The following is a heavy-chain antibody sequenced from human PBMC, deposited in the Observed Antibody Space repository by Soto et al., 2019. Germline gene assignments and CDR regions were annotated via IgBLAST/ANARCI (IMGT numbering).Heavy chain of an antibody. V-gene: IGHV4-59*13. Sequence: ATLSLICTVSVGSISGSHWSWCRQTPAKVLEWVCYIHYSGSTNYNPSLKSRVTMSIDSAKNQFSLQLSSVTAADTAVYFCTKYRRTDAEGYSFDCWGQGALVTVSS. J-gene: IGHJ4*02. CDR3: TKYRRTDAEGYSFDC. CDR2: IHYSGST. CDR1: VGSISGSH. D-gene: IGHD2-15*01.